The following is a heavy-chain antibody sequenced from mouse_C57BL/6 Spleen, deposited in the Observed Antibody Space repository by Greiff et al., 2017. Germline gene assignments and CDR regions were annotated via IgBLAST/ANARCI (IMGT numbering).Heavy chain of an antibody. Sequence: QVQLQQSGAELVKPGASVKLSCKASGYTFTEYTIHWVKQRSGQGLEWIGWFYPGSGSLKYNAKFKNKATLNADKSSSTVYIELSRLTAKDSAVYFCARNEADYGSWYFDVWGTGTTVTVSS. CDR2: FYPGSGSL. CDR1: GYTFTEYT. D-gene: IGHD1-1*01. V-gene: IGHV1-62-2*01. J-gene: IGHJ1*03. CDR3: ARNEADYGSWYFDV.